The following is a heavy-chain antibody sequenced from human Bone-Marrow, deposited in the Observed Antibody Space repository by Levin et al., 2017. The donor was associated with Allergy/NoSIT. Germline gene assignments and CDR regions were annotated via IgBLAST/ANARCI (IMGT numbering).Heavy chain of an antibody. CDR3: ARDGLPDSSSWENWFDP. J-gene: IGHJ5*02. D-gene: IGHD6-13*01. CDR1: GFTFSSYW. Sequence: PSETLSLTCAASGFTFSSYWMHWVRQAPGKGLVWVSRINSDGSSTSYADSVKGRFTISRDNAKNTLYLQMNSLRAEDTAVYYCARDGLPDSSSWENWFDPWGQGTLVTVSS. CDR2: INSDGSST. V-gene: IGHV3-74*01.